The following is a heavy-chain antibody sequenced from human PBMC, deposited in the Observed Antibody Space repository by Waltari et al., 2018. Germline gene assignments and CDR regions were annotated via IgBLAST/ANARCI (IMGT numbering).Heavy chain of an antibody. J-gene: IGHJ4*02. CDR1: GFTFRNYE. CDR2: ISSGASII. CDR3: ARGEGGANEY. D-gene: IGHD1-26*01. V-gene: IGHV3-48*03. Sequence: EVQLVESGGGLVQPGGSLRLFCVASGFTFRNYEMNWVRQAPGKGLEWVAYISSGASIIYYADSVKGRFTISRDNAKNSVYLQMSSLRAEDTAIYYCARGEGGANEYWGQGTLVTVSA.